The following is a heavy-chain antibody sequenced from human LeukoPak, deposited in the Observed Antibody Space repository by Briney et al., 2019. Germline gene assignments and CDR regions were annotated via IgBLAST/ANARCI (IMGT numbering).Heavy chain of an antibody. D-gene: IGHD3-9*01. CDR1: GFTVSRNY. CDR3: ATGSYDILTGYPHYYGMDV. Sequence: PGGSLRLSCAASGFTVSRNYMSWVRQAPGKGLEWVSVIYSGGSTYYADSVKGRFTISRDNSKNTLYLQMNSLRAEDTAVYYCATGSYDILTGYPHYYGMDVWGQGTTVTVSS. J-gene: IGHJ6*02. V-gene: IGHV3-66*01. CDR2: IYSGGST.